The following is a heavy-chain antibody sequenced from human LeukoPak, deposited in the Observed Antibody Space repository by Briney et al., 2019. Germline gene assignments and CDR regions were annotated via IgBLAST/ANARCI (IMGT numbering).Heavy chain of an antibody. Sequence: GGSLRLSCAASGFTVSSSYMSWVRQAPGKGLEWVSVIRSDGTTAYADSVKGRFTISRDNSKNTLYLQMNSLRPEDTAVYYCAKVGARGCSSSTCFIYWGQGTLVTVSS. CDR1: GFTVSSSY. CDR3: AKVGARGCSSSTCFIY. CDR2: IRSDGTT. V-gene: IGHV3-53*01. D-gene: IGHD2-2*01. J-gene: IGHJ4*02.